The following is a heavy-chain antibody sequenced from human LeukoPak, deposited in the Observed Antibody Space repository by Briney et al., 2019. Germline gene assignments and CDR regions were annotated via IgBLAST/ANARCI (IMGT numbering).Heavy chain of an antibody. D-gene: IGHD3-10*01. CDR3: AREGFGELSHFDY. CDR2: ISYSGST. J-gene: IGHJ4*02. Sequence: SETLSLTCTVSGGSISSAYWNWIRQPSEKGLEWIGYISYSGSTNYNPSLKSRVTISVDTSKNQFSLKLSSVTAADTAVYYCAREGFGELSHFDYWGQGTLVTVSS. CDR1: GGSISSAY. V-gene: IGHV4-59*12.